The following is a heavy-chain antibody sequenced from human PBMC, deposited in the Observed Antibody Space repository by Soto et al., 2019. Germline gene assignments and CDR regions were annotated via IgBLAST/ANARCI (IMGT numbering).Heavy chain of an antibody. V-gene: IGHV3-23*01. CDR3: ARIRIYGDRALDY. D-gene: IGHD4-17*01. CDR2: MSGSGDIT. Sequence: DVQLLESGGGLVQPGGSLRLSCATSGYTFTSYAMSWVRQAPGKGLEWVATMSGSGDITSYADSVKGRFTISRDNSKNTLYLQMNSLRVEDTAVYYCARIRIYGDRALDYWGQGSLVTVSS. CDR1: GYTFTSYA. J-gene: IGHJ4*02.